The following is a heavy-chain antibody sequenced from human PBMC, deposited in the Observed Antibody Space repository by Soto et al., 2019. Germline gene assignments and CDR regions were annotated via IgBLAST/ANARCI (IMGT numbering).Heavy chain of an antibody. J-gene: IGHJ4*02. CDR2: IWYDGSNK. CDR1: GFTFSSYE. CDR3: ARDGVHFARLVNSYYFDY. D-gene: IGHD1-7*01. Sequence: GGSLRLSCAASGFTFSSYEMNWVRQAPGKGLEWVAVIWYDGSNKYYADSVKGRFTISRDNSKNTLYLQMNSLRAEDTAVYYCARDGVHFARLVNSYYFDYWGQGTLVTVSS. V-gene: IGHV3-33*08.